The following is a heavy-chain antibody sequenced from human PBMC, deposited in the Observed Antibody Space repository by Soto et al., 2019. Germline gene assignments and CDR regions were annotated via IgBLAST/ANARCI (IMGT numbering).Heavy chain of an antibody. Sequence: EVQLVESGGGLVQPGGSLRLSCAASGLIFSDYHMDWVRQAPGTGLEWVGRIRRKANSYTTEYAASVKGRFTISRDDSRIALYLQMNSLKSEDTAVYYCAMLGGWSGGSSGMDVWGQGTTVTVSS. CDR1: GLIFSDYH. CDR2: IRRKANSYTT. J-gene: IGHJ6*02. D-gene: IGHD3-10*02. V-gene: IGHV3-72*01. CDR3: AMLGGWSGGSSGMDV.